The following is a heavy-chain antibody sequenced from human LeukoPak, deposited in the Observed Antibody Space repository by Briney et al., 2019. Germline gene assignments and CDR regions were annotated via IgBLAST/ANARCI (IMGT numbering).Heavy chain of an antibody. J-gene: IGHJ6*02. CDR2: IYYSGST. Sequence: SETLSLTCTVSGGSISSSSYYWGWIRQPPGKGLEWIGSIYYSGSTYYNPSLESRVTISVDTSKNQFSLKLSSVTAADTAVYYCARQSGWLIASSYYYYGMDVWGQGTTVTVSS. CDR1: GGSISSSSYY. V-gene: IGHV4-39*01. D-gene: IGHD6-19*01. CDR3: ARQSGWLIASSYYYYGMDV.